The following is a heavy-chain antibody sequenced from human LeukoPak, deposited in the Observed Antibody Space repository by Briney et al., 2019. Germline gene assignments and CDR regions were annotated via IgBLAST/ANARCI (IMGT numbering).Heavy chain of an antibody. J-gene: IGHJ4*02. Sequence: ASVKVSCKASGYTFTSYYMHWVRQAPGQGLEWMGIINPSDGSTTYGQEFQGRVTMTRDTSTSTVYMEVSSLRSEDTAVYYCARAVGSSSWYPIDSWGQGTLVTVSS. CDR2: INPSDGST. CDR1: GYTFTSYY. D-gene: IGHD6-13*01. CDR3: ARAVGSSSWYPIDS. V-gene: IGHV1-46*01.